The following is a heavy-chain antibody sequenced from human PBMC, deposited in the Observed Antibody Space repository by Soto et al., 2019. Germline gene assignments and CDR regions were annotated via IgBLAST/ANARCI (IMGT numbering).Heavy chain of an antibody. Sequence: NPSETLSLTCTVSGGSISTYYWSWIRQPAGKGLEWIGRIYASGSTNYNPSLKSRVTMSVATSKNQFSLKLSSVTAADTAVYYCARGGMVIIPTATAFDYWGKGTLVTVSS. J-gene: IGHJ4*02. V-gene: IGHV4-4*07. CDR1: GGSISTYY. CDR2: IYASGST. D-gene: IGHD2-2*01. CDR3: ARGGMVIIPTATAFDY.